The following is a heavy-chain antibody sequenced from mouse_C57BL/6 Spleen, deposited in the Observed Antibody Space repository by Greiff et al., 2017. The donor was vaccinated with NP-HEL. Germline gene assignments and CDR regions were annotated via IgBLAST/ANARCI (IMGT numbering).Heavy chain of an antibody. J-gene: IGHJ3*01. CDR1: GYAFSSSW. V-gene: IGHV1-82*01. Sequence: VQLQQSGPELVKPGASVKISCKASGYAFSSSWMNWVKQRPGKGLEWIGRIYPGDGDTNYNGKFKGKATLTADKSSSTAYMQLSSLTSEDSAVYFCARNDYSNYEGFAYWGQGTLVTVSA. CDR3: ARNDYSNYEGFAY. CDR2: IYPGDGDT. D-gene: IGHD2-5*01.